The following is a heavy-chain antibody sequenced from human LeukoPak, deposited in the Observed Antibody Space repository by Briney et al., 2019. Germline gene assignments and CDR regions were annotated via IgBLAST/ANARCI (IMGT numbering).Heavy chain of an antibody. CDR1: GGSFSGYY. Sequence: SETLSLTCAAYGGSFSGYYWSWIRQPPGKGLEWIGEINHSGSTNYNPSLKSRVTISVDTSKNQFSLKLSSVTAADTAVYYCARRWGITMIVVVNFAFDIWGQGTMVTVSS. J-gene: IGHJ3*02. V-gene: IGHV4-34*01. CDR3: ARRWGITMIVVVNFAFDI. D-gene: IGHD3-22*01. CDR2: INHSGST.